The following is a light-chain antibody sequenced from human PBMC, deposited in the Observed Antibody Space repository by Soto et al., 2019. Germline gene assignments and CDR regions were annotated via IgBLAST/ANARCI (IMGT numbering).Light chain of an antibody. J-gene: IGKJ5*01. CDR2: AAS. V-gene: IGKV1-27*01. CDR1: QSISNY. Sequence: DIQMTQSPSSLSASVGDRVTITCRASQSISNYLAWYQQKPGKVPKLLIYAASTLHSGVPSRFSGSGSGTDFTLSISSLQPEDVATYYCQKYSSAPPITFGQGTRLEIK. CDR3: QKYSSAPPIT.